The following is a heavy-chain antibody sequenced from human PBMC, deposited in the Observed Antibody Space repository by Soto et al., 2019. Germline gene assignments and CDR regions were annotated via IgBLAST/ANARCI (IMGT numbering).Heavy chain of an antibody. J-gene: IGHJ4*02. CDR1: GGSISSYY. CDR3: ARLPYGDYYDY. Sequence: SETLSLTCPVSGGSISSYYWSWIRQPPGKGLEWIGYIYYSGSTNYNPSLKSRVTISVDTSKNQFSLKLSSVTAADTAVYYCARLPYGDYYDYWGQGTLVTVSS. CDR2: IYYSGST. V-gene: IGHV4-59*08. D-gene: IGHD4-17*01.